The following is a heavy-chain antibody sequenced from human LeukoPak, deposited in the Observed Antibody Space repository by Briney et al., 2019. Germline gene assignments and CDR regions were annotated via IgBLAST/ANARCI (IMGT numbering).Heavy chain of an antibody. D-gene: IGHD6-19*01. V-gene: IGHV3-21*01. CDR2: ISSSSSYI. CDR3: ARQFHTRWLDFDY. CDR1: GFTFRSYA. Sequence: SPGGSLRLSCAASGFTFRSYALSWVRQAPGKGLEWVSSISSSSSYIYYADSVKGRFTISRDNAKNSLYLQMNSLRAEDTAVYYCARQFHTRWLDFDYWGQGTLVTVSS. J-gene: IGHJ4*02.